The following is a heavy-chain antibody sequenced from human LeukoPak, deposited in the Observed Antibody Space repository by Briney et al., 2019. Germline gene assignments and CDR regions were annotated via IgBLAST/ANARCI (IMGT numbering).Heavy chain of an antibody. CDR2: IYHSGST. J-gene: IGHJ4*02. D-gene: IGHD6-6*01. V-gene: IGHV4-38-2*02. CDR3: ERERSSSSDY. CDR1: GYSISSGYY. Sequence: SETLSHTCAVSGYSISSGYYWGWIRQPPGKGLEWIGSIYHSGSTYYNPSLKSRVTISVDTSKNQFSLKLSSVTATDAAIYYCERERSSSSDYWGQGTLVTVSS.